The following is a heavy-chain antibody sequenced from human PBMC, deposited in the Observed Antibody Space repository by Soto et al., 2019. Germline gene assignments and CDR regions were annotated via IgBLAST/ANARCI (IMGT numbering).Heavy chain of an antibody. CDR3: VTCGDSYNLLDY. V-gene: IGHV3-11*06. J-gene: IGHJ4*02. CDR2: ISDSGSFR. D-gene: IGHD2-21*02. Sequence: AGGSLRLSCAASGFTFSDHYMSWIRQAPGKGLEWVGYISDSGSFRRYADSVKGRFSISRDNAKNSLYLQINSLRVEDTALYFCVTCGDSYNLLDYWGQGTLVTVSS. CDR1: GFTFSDHY.